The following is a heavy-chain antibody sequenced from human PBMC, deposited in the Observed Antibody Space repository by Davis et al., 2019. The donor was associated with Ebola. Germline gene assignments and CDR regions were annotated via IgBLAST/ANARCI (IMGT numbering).Heavy chain of an antibody. CDR1: GGSFSGYY. J-gene: IGHJ5*02. Sequence: PSETLSLTCAVYGGSFSGYYWSWIRQPPGKGLEWIGEINHSGSTNYNPSLKSRVTISVDTSKNQFSLKLSSVTAADTAVYYCARHSSGFWFDPWGQGTLVTVSS. CDR2: INHSGST. D-gene: IGHD6-19*01. CDR3: ARHSSGFWFDP. V-gene: IGHV4-34*01.